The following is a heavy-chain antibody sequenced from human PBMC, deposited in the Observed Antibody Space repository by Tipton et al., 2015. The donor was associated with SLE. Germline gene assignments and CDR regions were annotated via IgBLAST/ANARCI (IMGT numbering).Heavy chain of an antibody. CDR2: ITNSGST. CDR3: ARAVWFGELSFDR. CDR1: GGSITTGDSN. J-gene: IGHJ4*02. Sequence: TLSLTCTVSGGSITTGDSNYNWIRQHPGKGLEWIGFITNSGSTDYNPPLKSRVSISIDTSENQFSLKLTSVTAADTAVYYCARAVWFGELSFDRWGQGTLVTVSS. D-gene: IGHD3-10*01. V-gene: IGHV4-31*03.